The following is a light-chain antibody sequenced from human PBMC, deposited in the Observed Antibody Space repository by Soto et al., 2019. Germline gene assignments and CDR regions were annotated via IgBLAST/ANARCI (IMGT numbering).Light chain of an antibody. CDR1: QSVSSD. J-gene: IGKJ4*01. Sequence: EIVMTQSPATLSVSPGERATLSCRASQSVSSDLAWYHQKPGQAPRLLIYGASTRATGIPARFSGSGSGTEFTLTINSLQSEDFAVYYCQQRSNWPRFTFGGGTKVEIK. CDR3: QQRSNWPRFT. V-gene: IGKV3-15*01. CDR2: GAS.